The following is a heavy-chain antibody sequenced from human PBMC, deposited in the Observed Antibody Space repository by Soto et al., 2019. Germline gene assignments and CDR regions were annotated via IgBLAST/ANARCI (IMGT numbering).Heavy chain of an antibody. CDR3: ARERVVVVPAATSTPYYYYYGMDV. CDR2: IYYSGST. D-gene: IGHD2-2*01. Sequence: SETLSLTCAVSGGSISSGGYYWSWIRQHPGKGLEWIGYIYYSGSTYYNPSLKSRVTISVDTSKNQFSLKLSSVTAADTAVYYCARERVVVVPAATSTPYYYYYGMDVWGQGTTVTVSS. CDR1: GGSISSGGYY. V-gene: IGHV4-31*11. J-gene: IGHJ6*02.